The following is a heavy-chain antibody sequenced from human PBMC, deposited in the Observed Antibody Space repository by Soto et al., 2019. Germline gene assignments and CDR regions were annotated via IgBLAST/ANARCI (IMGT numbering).Heavy chain of an antibody. Sequence: QAQVVQPGAGVRKPGSSVKLSCKASEGTFNSYAIAWVRQAPGQGLEWMGGIIPYYNTLNYAQKFQDRVTITADDSTNTVYMELSSLRSDDTAVYFCASGASRWYPYFFDSWAQGTLVTVSS. CDR2: IIPYYNTL. D-gene: IGHD6-13*01. CDR1: EGTFNSYA. J-gene: IGHJ4*02. CDR3: ASGASRWYPYFFDS. V-gene: IGHV1-69*01.